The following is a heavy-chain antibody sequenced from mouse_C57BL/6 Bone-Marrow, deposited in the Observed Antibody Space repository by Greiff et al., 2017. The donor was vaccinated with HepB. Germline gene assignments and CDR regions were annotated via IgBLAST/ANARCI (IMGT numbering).Heavy chain of an antibody. V-gene: IGHV5-9-1*02. Sequence: EVQVVESGEGLVKPGGSLKLSCAASGFTFSSYAMSWVRQTPEKRLEWVAYISSGGDYIYYADTVKGRFTISRDNARNTLYLQMSSLKSEDTAMYYCTRESIPYSSFDYWGQGTTLTVSS. CDR2: ISSGGDYI. J-gene: IGHJ2*01. CDR3: TRESIPYSSFDY. CDR1: GFTFSSYA. D-gene: IGHD2-5*01.